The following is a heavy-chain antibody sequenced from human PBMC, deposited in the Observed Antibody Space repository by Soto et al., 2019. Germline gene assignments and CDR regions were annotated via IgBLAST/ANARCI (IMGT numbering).Heavy chain of an antibody. CDR3: ARDRDVVVVPPPTYDYYYYGMDV. CDR1: GYSFTSYG. CDR2: ISAYNGNT. V-gene: IGHV1-18*04. Sequence: ASVKVSCKASGYSFTSYGISWVRQAPGQGLEWMGWISAYNGNTNYAQKLQGRVTMTTDTSTRTAHMELRSLRSDDTAVYYCARDRDVVVVPPPTYDYYYYGMDVWGQGTTVTVSS. D-gene: IGHD2-2*01. J-gene: IGHJ6*02.